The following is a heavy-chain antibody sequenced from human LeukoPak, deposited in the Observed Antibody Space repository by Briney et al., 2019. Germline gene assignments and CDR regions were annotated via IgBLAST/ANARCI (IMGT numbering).Heavy chain of an antibody. J-gene: IGHJ4*02. CDR1: GGSISSSNW. D-gene: IGHD2-15*01. CDR3: ARNAAHEFYFDY. CDR2: IHHSGST. V-gene: IGHV4-4*02. Sequence: SETLSLTCAVSGGSISSSNWWSWVRQPPGKGLEWIGSIHHSGSTYYNPSLKSRVTISVDKSKNQFSLKLSSVTAADTAVYYCARNAAHEFYFDYWGQGTLVTVSS.